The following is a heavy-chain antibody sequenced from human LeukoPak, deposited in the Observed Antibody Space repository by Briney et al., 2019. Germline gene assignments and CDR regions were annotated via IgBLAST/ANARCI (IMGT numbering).Heavy chain of an antibody. D-gene: IGHD3-10*01. J-gene: IGHJ5*02. CDR2: ISGSGGST. CDR3: AKLMVRGVISDNWFDP. Sequence: AGGSLRLSCAASGFTFSSYAMSWVRQAPGKGLEWVSAISGSGGSTYYADSVKGRLAISRDNSKNTLYLQMNGLRAEDTAVYYCAKLMVRGVISDNWFDPWGQGTLVTVSS. V-gene: IGHV3-23*01. CDR1: GFTFSSYA.